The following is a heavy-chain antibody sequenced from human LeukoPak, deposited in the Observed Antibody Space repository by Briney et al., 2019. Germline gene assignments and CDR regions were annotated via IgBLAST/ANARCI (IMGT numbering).Heavy chain of an antibody. CDR1: GGSISSYY. CDR3: ARRSGYDYGYYGMDV. V-gene: IGHV4-59*08. J-gene: IGHJ6*02. D-gene: IGHD5-12*01. Sequence: SETLSLTCTVSGGSISSYYWSWIRQPPGKGLEWIGYIYYSGSTNYNPSLKSRVTISVDTSKNQFSLKLSSVTAADTAVYYCARRSGYDYGYYGMDVWAKGPRSPSP. CDR2: IYYSGST.